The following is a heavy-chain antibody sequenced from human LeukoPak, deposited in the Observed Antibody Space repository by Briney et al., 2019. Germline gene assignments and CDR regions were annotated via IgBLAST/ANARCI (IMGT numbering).Heavy chain of an antibody. CDR3: ARGYYYGSGSYVAF. Sequence: GGSLRLSCAASGFTFSSYWMSWVRQAPGKGLEWVANIKQDGSEKYYVDSVKGRFTISRDNAKNSLYLQMNSLRAEDTAVYYCARGYYYGSGSYVAFWGQGTLVTVSS. CDR1: GFTFSSYW. J-gene: IGHJ4*02. V-gene: IGHV3-7*01. CDR2: IKQDGSEK. D-gene: IGHD3-10*01.